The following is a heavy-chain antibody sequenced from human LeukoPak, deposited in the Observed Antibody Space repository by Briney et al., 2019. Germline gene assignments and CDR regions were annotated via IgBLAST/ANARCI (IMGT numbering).Heavy chain of an antibody. Sequence: GGSLRLSCAASGFTFRNYAMSWVRQAPGKGLEWVSDISGSGGSTYYADSAKGRFTISRDNSKNSLYLQMNSLRTEDTALYYCAKESSRFATDYWGQGTLVTVAS. CDR3: AKESSRFATDY. J-gene: IGHJ4*02. V-gene: IGHV3-43*02. CDR1: GFTFRNYA. D-gene: IGHD3-3*01. CDR2: ISGSGGST.